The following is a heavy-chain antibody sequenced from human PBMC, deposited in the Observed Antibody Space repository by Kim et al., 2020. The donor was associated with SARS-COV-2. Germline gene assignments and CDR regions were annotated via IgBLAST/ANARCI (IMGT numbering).Heavy chain of an antibody. D-gene: IGHD7-27*01. Sequence: DYVKGRFTISRDNSKNTLYHQMSSLKAEDTAVYYCVRRAHSKLGAQYFDYWGQGTLVTVSS. J-gene: IGHJ4*02. V-gene: IGHV3-64D*06. CDR3: VRRAHSKLGAQYFDY.